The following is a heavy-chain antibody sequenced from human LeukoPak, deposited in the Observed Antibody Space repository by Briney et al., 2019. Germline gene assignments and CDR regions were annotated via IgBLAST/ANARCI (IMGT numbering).Heavy chain of an antibody. J-gene: IGHJ6*03. D-gene: IGHD1-26*01. CDR2: MNRDGSEK. V-gene: IGHV3-7*01. CDR1: GFIFSDFW. Sequence: PGGSLRLSCAASGFIFSDFWMTWVRQAPGKGLEWVANMNRDGSEKHYVDSVKGRFTISRDNSKNTLYLQMNSLRAEDTAVYYCARDGEGGASFNYYMDVWGKGTTVTVSS. CDR3: ARDGEGGASFNYYMDV.